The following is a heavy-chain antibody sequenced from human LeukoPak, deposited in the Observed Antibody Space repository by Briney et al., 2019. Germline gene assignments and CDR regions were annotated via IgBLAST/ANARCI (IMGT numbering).Heavy chain of an antibody. J-gene: IGHJ4*02. D-gene: IGHD5-18*01. CDR2: ISSSTVYI. CDR1: GFTFSRYS. CDR3: ARSVETGMADDY. V-gene: IGHV3-21*01. Sequence: GGSLRLSCAASGFTFSRYSMKWVGEAPGKGGEGGAFISSSTVYISYANSVKGRFTISRDNANNSLYLQMHSLRAEDTAVYYCARSVETGMADDYWGQGTLVTVSS.